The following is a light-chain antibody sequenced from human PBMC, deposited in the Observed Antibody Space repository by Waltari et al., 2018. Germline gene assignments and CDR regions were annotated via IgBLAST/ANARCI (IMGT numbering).Light chain of an antibody. CDR2: WAS. Sequence: DIVMTQSPDSLAVSLVERATINCQSRQSVLYSYNNKNYLDWYQQKPGQPPKLLIDWASTRESGVPDRFSGSGSGTDFTLTISSLQAEDVAVYYCQQYYSIPRTFGGGTKVEIK. V-gene: IGKV4-1*01. CDR3: QQYYSIPRT. J-gene: IGKJ4*02. CDR1: QSVLYSYNNKNY.